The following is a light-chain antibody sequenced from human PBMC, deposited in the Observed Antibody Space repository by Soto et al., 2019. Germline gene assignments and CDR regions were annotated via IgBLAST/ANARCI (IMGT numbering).Light chain of an antibody. CDR2: GAF. V-gene: IGKV3-15*01. J-gene: IGKJ1*01. CDR1: QSVSNDF. CDR3: QQYNSYSGT. Sequence: EIVLTQSPGTLSLSPGERATLSCRASQSVSNDFLAWYQQKPGQAPRLLIYGAFTRATGIPARFSGTGSGTEFTLTISSLQPDDFATYYCQQYNSYSGTFGQGTKV.